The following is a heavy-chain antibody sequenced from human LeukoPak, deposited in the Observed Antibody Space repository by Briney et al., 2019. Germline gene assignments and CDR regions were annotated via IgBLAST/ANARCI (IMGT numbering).Heavy chain of an antibody. V-gene: IGHV3-74*01. D-gene: IGHD2-8*01. CDR1: GFTFTTYW. CDR2: INSDGSIT. Sequence: GGSLRLSCAASGFTFTTYWMHWVRQAPGKGLVWVSHINSDGSITSYADSVKGRFTISRDNAKNTLYLQMNSLSADDTAVYYCAKDSRGSNVRVFDYWGQGILVTVSS. CDR3: AKDSRGSNVRVFDY. J-gene: IGHJ4*02.